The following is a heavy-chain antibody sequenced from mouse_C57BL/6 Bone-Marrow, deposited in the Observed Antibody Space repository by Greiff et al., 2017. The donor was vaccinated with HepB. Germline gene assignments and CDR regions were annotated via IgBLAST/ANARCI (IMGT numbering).Heavy chain of an antibody. Sequence: VKLMESGPGLVAPSQSLSITCTVSGFSLTSYGVHWVRQPPGKGLEWLVVIWSDGSTTYNSALKSRLSISKDNSKSQVFLKMNSLQTDDTAMYYCARHEGNYVNYAMDYWGQGTSVTVSS. D-gene: IGHD2-1*01. CDR2: IWSDGST. CDR3: ARHEGNYVNYAMDY. V-gene: IGHV2-6-1*01. J-gene: IGHJ4*01. CDR1: GFSLTSYG.